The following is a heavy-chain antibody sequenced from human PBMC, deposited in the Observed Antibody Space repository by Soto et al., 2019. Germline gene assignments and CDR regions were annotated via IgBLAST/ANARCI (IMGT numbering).Heavy chain of an antibody. Sequence: SETLSLTCTVSGGSISSGGYYWSWIRQHPGKGLEWIGYIYYSGSTYYNPSLKSRVTISADTSKNQFSLQLSSVTAADTAVYYCAREGYSYDYYYGMDVWGQGTTVTVSS. J-gene: IGHJ6*02. CDR3: AREGYSYDYYYGMDV. CDR1: GGSISSGGYY. CDR2: IYYSGST. D-gene: IGHD5-18*01. V-gene: IGHV4-31*02.